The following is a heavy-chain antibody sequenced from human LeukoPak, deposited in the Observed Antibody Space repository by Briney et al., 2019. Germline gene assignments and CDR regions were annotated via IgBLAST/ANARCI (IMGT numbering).Heavy chain of an antibody. CDR3: ARGSRMGAERWELRNVVDAKRRGAGGFDY. J-gene: IGHJ4*02. CDR2: INHSGST. CDR1: GGSIRSSNW. V-gene: IGHV4-4*02. Sequence: SETLSLTCGVSGGSIRSSNWWSWVRQPPGKGLEWIGEINHSGSTNYNPSLKSRVTISVDTSKNQFSLKLSSVTAADTAVYYCARGSRMGAERWELRNVVDAKRRGAGGFDYWGQGTLVTVSS. D-gene: IGHD1-26*01.